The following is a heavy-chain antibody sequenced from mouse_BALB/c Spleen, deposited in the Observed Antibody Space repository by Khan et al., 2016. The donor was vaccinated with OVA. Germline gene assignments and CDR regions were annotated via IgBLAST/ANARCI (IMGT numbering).Heavy chain of an antibody. J-gene: IGHJ3*01. Sequence: EVQLQESGPGLVNPSQSLSLTCTVTGYSITSDYAWNWIRQFPGNKLEWMGYITYSGTTNYNPSLKSRISITRDTSKNQFFLQLNSVTTEDTATYYCARNGYRYNDALAYWGQGTLVTVSA. V-gene: IGHV3-2*02. CDR2: ITYSGTT. CDR1: GYSITSDYA. D-gene: IGHD2-2*01. CDR3: ARNGYRYNDALAY.